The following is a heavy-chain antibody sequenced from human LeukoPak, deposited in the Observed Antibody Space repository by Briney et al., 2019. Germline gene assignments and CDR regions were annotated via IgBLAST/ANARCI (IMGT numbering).Heavy chain of an antibody. V-gene: IGHV3-7*05. J-gene: IGHJ6*02. CDR2: IKHDGSGK. CDR1: GFTFSSFW. CDR3: ASTTISPVGGMDV. D-gene: IGHD2/OR15-2a*01. Sequence: PGGSLRLSCAASGFTFSSFWMSWVRQAPGKGLEWVASIKHDGSGKYYVDSVKGRFTISRDSAKNSLYLQVNSLRAEDTAVYYCASTTISPVGGMDVWGQGTTVTVSS.